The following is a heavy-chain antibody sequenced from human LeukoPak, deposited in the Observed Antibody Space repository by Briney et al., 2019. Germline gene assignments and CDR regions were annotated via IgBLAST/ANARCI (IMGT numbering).Heavy chain of an antibody. D-gene: IGHD5-18*01. CDR3: ARGQGYGLLNALDD. V-gene: IGHV4-61*05. Sequence: PSETLSLTCTVSGGSISSSSYYWGWIRQPPGKGLEWIGYIYYSGDTNSESSLRSRVTISIDTSKNQFSLRLSSLTAADTAVYYCARGQGYGLLNALDDWGQGTLVTVSS. CDR2: IYYSGDT. J-gene: IGHJ4*02. CDR1: GGSISSSSYY.